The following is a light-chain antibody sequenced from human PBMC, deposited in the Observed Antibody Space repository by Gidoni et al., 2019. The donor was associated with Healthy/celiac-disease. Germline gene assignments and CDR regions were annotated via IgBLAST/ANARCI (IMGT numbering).Light chain of an antibody. J-gene: IGKJ4*01. CDR2: DAS. Sequence: EIVLTQSRATLSLSPGERATLSCRASQSVSSYLAWYQQKPGQAPRLLIYDASNRATGIPARFSGSGSGTDFTRTISSLEPEDFAVYYCQQRSNWPPVTFGGGTKVEIK. CDR3: QQRSNWPPVT. V-gene: IGKV3-11*01. CDR1: QSVSSY.